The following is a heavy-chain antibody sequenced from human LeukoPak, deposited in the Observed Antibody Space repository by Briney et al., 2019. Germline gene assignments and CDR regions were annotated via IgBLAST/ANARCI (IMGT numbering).Heavy chain of an antibody. CDR1: GDSVSSNSAA. CDR3: AKNAKPLSYYYGSGPLDY. J-gene: IGHJ4*02. V-gene: IGHV6-1*01. D-gene: IGHD3-10*01. CDR2: TYYRSKWYN. Sequence: SQTLSLTCAISGDSVSSNSAAWNWIRQSPSRGLEWLGRTYYRSKWYNDYAVSVKSRITINPDTSKNQFSLQLNSVTPEDTAVYYCAKNAKPLSYYYGSGPLDYWGQGTLVTVSS.